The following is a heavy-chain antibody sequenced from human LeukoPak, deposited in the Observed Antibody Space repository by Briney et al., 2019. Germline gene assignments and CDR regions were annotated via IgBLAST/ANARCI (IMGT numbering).Heavy chain of an antibody. CDR2: IIPIFGTA. Sequence: SVTVSCKASGGTFSSYAISWVRQAPGQGLEWMGGIIPIFGTANYAQKFQGRVTITADESTSTAYMELSSLRSEDTAVYYCARNYYDSSGYFDYWGQGTLVTVSS. D-gene: IGHD3-22*01. CDR1: GGTFSSYA. CDR3: ARNYYDSSGYFDY. J-gene: IGHJ4*02. V-gene: IGHV1-69*13.